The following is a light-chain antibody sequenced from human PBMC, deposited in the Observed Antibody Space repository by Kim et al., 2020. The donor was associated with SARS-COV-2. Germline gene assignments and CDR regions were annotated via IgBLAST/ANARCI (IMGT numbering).Light chain of an antibody. V-gene: IGKV1-5*03. CDR2: RAS. Sequence: DIQMTQSPSTLSASVGDRVTITCRASQSISGWLAWYQQKPRKAPKLLIYRASNLESGVPSRFSGSGFGTEFTLTISSLQPDDFATYFCQQYTSWITFGQGTRLEIK. CDR3: QQYTSWIT. CDR1: QSISGW. J-gene: IGKJ5*01.